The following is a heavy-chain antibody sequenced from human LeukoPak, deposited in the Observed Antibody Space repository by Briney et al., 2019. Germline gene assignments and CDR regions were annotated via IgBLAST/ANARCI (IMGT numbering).Heavy chain of an antibody. CDR2: IYYTGST. D-gene: IGHD2-21*02. Sequence: SETLSLTCTVSGGSISGYYWTWIRQPPGKGLEWIGQIYYTGSTNYNPSLKSRVTMSVDTSKSQFSLNMSSVTAADTAVYYCAREKNGDHTDYWGQGTLVTVSS. V-gene: IGHV4-59*08. CDR1: GGSISGYY. CDR3: AREKNGDHTDY. J-gene: IGHJ4*02.